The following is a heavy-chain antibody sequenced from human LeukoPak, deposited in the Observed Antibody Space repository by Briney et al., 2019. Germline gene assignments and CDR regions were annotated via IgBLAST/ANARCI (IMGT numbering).Heavy chain of an antibody. CDR1: GFTVSSNY. Sequence: GGSLRLSCAASGFTVSSNYMSWVRQAPGKGLEWVSVIYSGGSTYYADSVKGRFTISRDNSKNTLYLQMNSLRAEDTAVYYCTRDDGSGSYYYSNWGQGTLVTVSS. CDR2: IYSGGST. CDR3: TRDDGSGSYYYSN. D-gene: IGHD1-26*01. J-gene: IGHJ4*02. V-gene: IGHV3-53*01.